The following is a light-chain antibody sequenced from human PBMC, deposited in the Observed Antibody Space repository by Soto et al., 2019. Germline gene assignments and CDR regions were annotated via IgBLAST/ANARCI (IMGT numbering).Light chain of an antibody. CDR3: QQYYSFPLT. CDR1: HGISSY. J-gene: IGKJ4*01. V-gene: IGKV1D-8*01. Sequence: VICMTQSPSLLSASTGHRVTISCRMRHGISSYLAWYQQKPGKAPELLIYAASTLESGVPSRFSGSGSGTDFTLTISCLQSQDFATYYCQQYYSFPLTFGGGNKVDIK. CDR2: AAS.